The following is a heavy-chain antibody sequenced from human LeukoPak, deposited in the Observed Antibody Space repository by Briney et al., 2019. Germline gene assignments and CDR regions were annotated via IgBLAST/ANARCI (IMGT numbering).Heavy chain of an antibody. CDR3: ARRYFDWFLGAGGSLDI. CDR1: GFTFRSYL. V-gene: IGHV3-7*01. J-gene: IGHJ3*02. Sequence: GGSLRLSCAGAGFTFRSYLMHWVRQAPGKGLEWVANINQDGGEKYYVDSVKGRFIISRDNANASVYLQMTSLRAEDTAVYYCARRYFDWFLGAGGSLDIWGQGTMVTVSS. CDR2: INQDGGEK. D-gene: IGHD3-9*01.